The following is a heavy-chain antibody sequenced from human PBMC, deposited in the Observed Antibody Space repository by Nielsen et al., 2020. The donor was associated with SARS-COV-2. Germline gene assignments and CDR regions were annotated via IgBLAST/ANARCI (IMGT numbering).Heavy chain of an antibody. Sequence: WIRQPPGKGLEWVAVISYDGSNKYYADSVKGRFTISRDNSKNTLYLQMNSLRAEDTAVYYCAKSVLYGDYPDYWGQGTLVTVSS. CDR3: AKSVLYGDYPDY. D-gene: IGHD4-17*01. J-gene: IGHJ4*02. CDR2: ISYDGSNK. V-gene: IGHV3-30*18.